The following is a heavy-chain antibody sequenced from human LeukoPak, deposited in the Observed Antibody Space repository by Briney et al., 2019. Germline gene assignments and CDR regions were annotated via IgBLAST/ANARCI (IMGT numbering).Heavy chain of an antibody. V-gene: IGHV1-2*02. CDR2: INPNSGGT. J-gene: IGHJ4*02. CDR1: GYTFTGYF. CDR3: ARGEGTRITIFGVVIPPFDY. Sequence: ASVKVSCKASGYTFTGYFMHWVRQAPGQGLEWMGWINPNSGGTNYAQKFQGRVTMTRDTSISTAYMELSRLRSDDTAVYYCARGEGTRITIFGVVIPPFDYWGQGTLVTVSS. D-gene: IGHD3-3*01.